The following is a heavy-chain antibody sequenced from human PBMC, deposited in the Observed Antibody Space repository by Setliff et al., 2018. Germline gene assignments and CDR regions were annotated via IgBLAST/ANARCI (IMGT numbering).Heavy chain of an antibody. Sequence: PSETLSLTCAVYGGSFSGYYWDWIRQPPGKRLEWIGEIIHSGSTNYNPSLNSRVTMSVDTSKNQFSLHLTSVTAADTAVYYCAREVGTSTSRDAFDVWGQGMMVTVSS. CDR1: GGSFSGYY. J-gene: IGHJ3*01. CDR3: AREVGTSTSRDAFDV. V-gene: IGHV4-34*12. D-gene: IGHD1-26*01. CDR2: IIHSGST.